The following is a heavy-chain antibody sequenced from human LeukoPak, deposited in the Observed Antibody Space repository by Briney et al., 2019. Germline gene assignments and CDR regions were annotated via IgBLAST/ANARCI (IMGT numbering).Heavy chain of an antibody. Sequence: GESLKISCKGSTYSFTKYWIAWVRQMPGKGLEWMGIIYPGDSDTRYSPSFQGQVTISADKSISTAYLQWSSLKASDTAMYYCARPPKKAGWFDPWGQGTLVTVSS. D-gene: IGHD6-25*01. J-gene: IGHJ5*02. CDR2: IYPGDSDT. CDR1: TYSFTKYW. V-gene: IGHV5-51*01. CDR3: ARPPKKAGWFDP.